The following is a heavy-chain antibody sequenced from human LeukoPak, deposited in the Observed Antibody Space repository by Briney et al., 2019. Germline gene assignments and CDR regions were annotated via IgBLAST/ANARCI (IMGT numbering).Heavy chain of an antibody. J-gene: IGHJ4*02. Sequence: ASVKVSCKASGYTFTSYYMHWVRQAPGQGLEWMGWINPNSGGTNYAQKFQGRVTMTRDTSISTAYMELSSLRSEDTAVYYCARGVTSGGFDYWGQGTLVTVSS. V-gene: IGHV1-2*02. D-gene: IGHD3-16*01. CDR2: INPNSGGT. CDR3: ARGVTSGGFDY. CDR1: GYTFTSYY.